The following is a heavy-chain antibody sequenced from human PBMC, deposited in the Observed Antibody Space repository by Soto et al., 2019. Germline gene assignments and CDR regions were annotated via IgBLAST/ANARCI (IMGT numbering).Heavy chain of an antibody. Sequence: EVQLVESGGGLVKPGGSLRLSCAASGFTFSSYSMNWVRQAPGKGLEWVSSISSSSSYIYYADSVKGRFTISRDNAKNSLYLQMNSLRAEDTAVYYCARFRLWFGELFPNLDYWGQGTLVTVSS. J-gene: IGHJ4*02. CDR2: ISSSSSYI. CDR3: ARFRLWFGELFPNLDY. CDR1: GFTFSSYS. D-gene: IGHD3-10*01. V-gene: IGHV3-21*01.